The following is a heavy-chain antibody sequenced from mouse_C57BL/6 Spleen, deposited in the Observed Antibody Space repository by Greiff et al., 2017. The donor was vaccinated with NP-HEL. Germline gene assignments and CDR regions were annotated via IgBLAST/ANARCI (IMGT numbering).Heavy chain of an antibody. J-gene: IGHJ1*03. Sequence: EVQLQQSGPELVKPGASVKISCKASGYSFTGYYMNWVKQSPEKSLEWIGEINPSTGGTTYNQKFKAKATLTVDKSSSTAYMQLKSLTSEDSAVYYCARGGYYGSSRYWYFDVWGTGTTVTVSS. V-gene: IGHV1-42*01. CDR1: GYSFTGYY. CDR2: INPSTGGT. CDR3: ARGGYYGSSRYWYFDV. D-gene: IGHD1-1*01.